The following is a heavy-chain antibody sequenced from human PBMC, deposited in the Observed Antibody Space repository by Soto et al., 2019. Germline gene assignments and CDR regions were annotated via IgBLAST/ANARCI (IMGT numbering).Heavy chain of an antibody. Sequence: SLRLSCVASGFSSSSDSMGWVRQAPGKGLEWVSSMSSSGSFKNYADSVKGRFTISRDNAKNYLYLQMSGLKDEDTAVYHCSRAPRTGTTLSWADSWDQGTLVTAYS. V-gene: IGHV3-21*01. CDR2: MSSSGSFK. CDR1: GFSSSSDS. J-gene: IGHJ4*02. CDR3: SRAPRTGTTLSWADS. D-gene: IGHD1-7*01.